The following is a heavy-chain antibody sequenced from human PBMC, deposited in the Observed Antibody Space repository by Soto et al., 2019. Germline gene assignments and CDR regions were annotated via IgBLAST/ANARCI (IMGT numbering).Heavy chain of an antibody. CDR2: IDTLSSTM. Sequence: EVQLVESGGGLVQPGGSLRLSCAASGFTFSSSSMNWVRQAPGKGLEWVSFIDTLSSTMYYADSVRGRSSIPRDNAKNPLNLQMNSLRAEDTAIYYCTGGGVSSGPGYWGQGTLVTVSS. CDR1: GFTFSSSS. CDR3: TGGGVSSGPGY. D-gene: IGHD3-22*01. V-gene: IGHV3-48*01. J-gene: IGHJ4*02.